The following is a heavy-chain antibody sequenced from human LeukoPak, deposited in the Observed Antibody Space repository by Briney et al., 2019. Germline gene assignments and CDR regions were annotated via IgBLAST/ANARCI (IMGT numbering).Heavy chain of an antibody. Sequence: GGSLRLSCAASGFTVSSNYTSWVRQAPGKGLEWVSVIYSGGSTYYADSVKGRFTISRDNSKNTLYLQMNSLRAEDTAVYYCTSNMKNYDILTGSLDYWGQGTLVTVSS. CDR2: IYSGGST. CDR1: GFTVSSNY. CDR3: TSNMKNYDILTGSLDY. J-gene: IGHJ4*02. V-gene: IGHV3-66*01. D-gene: IGHD3-9*01.